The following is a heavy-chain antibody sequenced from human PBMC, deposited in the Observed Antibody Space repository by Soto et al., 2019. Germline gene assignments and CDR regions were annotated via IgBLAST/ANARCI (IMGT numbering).Heavy chain of an antibody. J-gene: IGHJ4*02. CDR3: ARSHTAMVTTYFDY. Sequence: QVQLVQSGAEVKKPGSSVKVSCKASGGTFSSYAISWVRQAPGQGLEWMGGIIPLFGTANYAQKFQGRVTITADKSTSTDYMELSSLRSEDTAVYYCARSHTAMVTTYFDYWGQGTLVTVSS. CDR1: GGTFSSYA. V-gene: IGHV1-69*06. CDR2: IIPLFGTA. D-gene: IGHD5-18*01.